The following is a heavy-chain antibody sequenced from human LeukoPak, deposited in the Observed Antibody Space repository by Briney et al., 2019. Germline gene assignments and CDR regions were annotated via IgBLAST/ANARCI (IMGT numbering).Heavy chain of an antibody. D-gene: IGHD3-3*01. CDR1: GFTFSSYW. V-gene: IGHV3-74*03. Sequence: PGGSLRLSCVASGFTFSSYWMHWVRQAPGKGLVWVSRINSGGTSTTYADSVKGRFTISRDNAKNTLYLQMNSLRVEDTAVYYCARDWSSAFDIWGQGTMVTVSS. CDR2: INSGGTST. CDR3: ARDWSSAFDI. J-gene: IGHJ3*02.